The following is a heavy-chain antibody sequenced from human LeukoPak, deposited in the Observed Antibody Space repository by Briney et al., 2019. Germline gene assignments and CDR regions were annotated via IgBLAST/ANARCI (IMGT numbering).Heavy chain of an antibody. J-gene: IGHJ6*03. CDR3: ARGWCSGGSCYSSFAFRNYYYYYMDV. CDR2: INHSGST. D-gene: IGHD2-15*01. CDR1: GGSFSGYY. V-gene: IGHV4-34*01. Sequence: SETLSLTCAVYGGSFSGYYWSWIRQPPGKGLEWIGEINHSGSTNYNPSLKSRVTISVDTSKNQFSLKLSSVTAADTAVYYCARGWCSGGSCYSSFAFRNYYYYYMDVWGKGTTVTASS.